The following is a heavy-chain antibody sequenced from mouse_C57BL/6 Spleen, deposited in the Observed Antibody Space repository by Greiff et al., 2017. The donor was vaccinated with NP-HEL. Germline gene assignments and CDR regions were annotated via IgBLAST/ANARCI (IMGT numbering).Heavy chain of an antibody. CDR3: ATYDYEGAMDY. CDR2: INPYNGDT. J-gene: IGHJ4*01. CDR1: GYSFTGYF. V-gene: IGHV1-20*01. D-gene: IGHD2-4*01. Sequence: EVQLQQSGPELVKPGDSVKISCKASGYSFTGYFMNWVMQSHGKSLEWIGRINPYNGDTFYNQKFKGKATLTVDKSSSTAHMELRSLTSEDSAVYYCATYDYEGAMDYWGQGTSVTVSS.